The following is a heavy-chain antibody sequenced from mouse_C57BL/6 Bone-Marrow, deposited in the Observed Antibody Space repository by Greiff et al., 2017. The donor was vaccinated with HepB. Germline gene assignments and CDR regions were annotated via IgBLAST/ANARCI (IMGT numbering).Heavy chain of an antibody. CDR1: GFSLPSYG. V-gene: IGHV2-2*01. CDR3: AREKNYGSHWYFDV. D-gene: IGHD1-1*01. CDR2: IWSGGST. J-gene: IGHJ1*03. Sequence: VKLVESGPGLVQPSQSLSITCTVSGFSLPSYGVHWVRQSPGKGLEWLGVIWSGGSTDYNAAFISRLSISKDNSKSQVFFKMNSLQADDTAIYYCAREKNYGSHWYFDVWGTGTTVTVSS.